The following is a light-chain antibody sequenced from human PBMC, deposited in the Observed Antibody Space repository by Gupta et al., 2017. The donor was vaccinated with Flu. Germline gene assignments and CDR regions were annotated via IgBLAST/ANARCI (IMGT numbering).Light chain of an antibody. CDR1: QSVSSY. Sequence: IVFTQSPATLSLSPGERATLSCRASQSVSSYLAWYQQKPGQAPRLLIYDASNRATGIPARFSGSGSGTDFTLTISSREPEDFAVYYCQQRSNWPPLTFGGGTKVEIK. V-gene: IGKV3-11*01. J-gene: IGKJ4*01. CDR3: QQRSNWPPLT. CDR2: DAS.